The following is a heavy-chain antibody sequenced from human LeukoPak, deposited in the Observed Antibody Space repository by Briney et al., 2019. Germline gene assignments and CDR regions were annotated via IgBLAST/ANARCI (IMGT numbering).Heavy chain of an antibody. CDR1: GFTYSNVW. Sequence: PGGSPRLSCAASGFTYSNVWMNWVRQAPGKGLEWVGRIKTNAEGGTLDYTAPVKGRFTISRDDSKNTLYLQMDSLEVEDTGMYYCTTGIDDEGGYWGQGTLVTVSS. CDR2: IKTNAEGGTL. V-gene: IGHV3-15*07. D-gene: IGHD3-3*02. J-gene: IGHJ4*02. CDR3: TTGIDDEGGY.